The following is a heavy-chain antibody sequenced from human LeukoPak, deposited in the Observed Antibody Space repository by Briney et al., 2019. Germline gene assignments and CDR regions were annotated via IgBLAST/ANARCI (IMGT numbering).Heavy chain of an antibody. D-gene: IGHD1-26*01. CDR2: ISGSGVTT. V-gene: IGHV3-23*01. J-gene: IGHJ4*02. CDR1: GFAFLNYG. CDR3: AKDWVGATLYFDN. Sequence: GGSLRLSCAASGFAFLNYGMSWVRQAPGKGLEWVSAISGSGVTTYYAGSVKGRFTISRDNSKNTLYLQMNSLRAEDTAVYYCAKDWVGATLYFDNWGQGTLVTVSS.